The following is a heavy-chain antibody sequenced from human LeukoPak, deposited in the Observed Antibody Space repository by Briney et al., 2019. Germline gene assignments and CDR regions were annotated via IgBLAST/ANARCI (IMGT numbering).Heavy chain of an antibody. CDR1: GYTFTSYG. CDR3: ARGVSGSYDYYYYYYMDV. Sequence: AASVKVSCKASGYTFTSYGISWVRQAPGQGLEWMGWISAYNGNTNYAQKLQGRVTMTTDTSTSTAYMELRSLRSDDTAVYYCARGVSGSYDYYYYYYMDVWGKGTTVTVSS. J-gene: IGHJ6*03. V-gene: IGHV1-18*01. D-gene: IGHD1-26*01. CDR2: ISAYNGNT.